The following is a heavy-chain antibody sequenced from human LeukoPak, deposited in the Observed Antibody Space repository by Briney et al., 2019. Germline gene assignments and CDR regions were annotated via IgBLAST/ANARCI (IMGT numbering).Heavy chain of an antibody. CDR1: GYTPTELS. CDR2: FDPEDGET. CDR3: ATEGPRPAMVRGVISRPFDY. J-gene: IGHJ4*02. Sequence: ASVKVSCKVSGYTPTELSMHWVRQAPGKGLEWMGGFDPEDGETIYAQKFQGRVTMTEDTSTDTAYMELSSLRSEDTAVYYCATEGPRPAMVRGVISRPFDYWGQGTLVTVSS. D-gene: IGHD3-10*01. V-gene: IGHV1-24*01.